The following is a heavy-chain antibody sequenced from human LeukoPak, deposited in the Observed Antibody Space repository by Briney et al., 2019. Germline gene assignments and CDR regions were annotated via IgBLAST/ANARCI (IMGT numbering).Heavy chain of an antibody. CDR1: GYTFTSYD. J-gene: IGHJ4*02. D-gene: IGHD5-18*01. Sequence: ASVKVSCKASGYTFTSYDTNWVRQATGQGLEWMGWMNPNSGNTGYAQKFQGRVTMTRNTSISTAYMELSSLRSEDTAVYYCARVAASWWDSYGYIDYWGQGTLVTVSS. V-gene: IGHV1-8*01. CDR3: ARVAASWWDSYGYIDY. CDR2: MNPNSGNT.